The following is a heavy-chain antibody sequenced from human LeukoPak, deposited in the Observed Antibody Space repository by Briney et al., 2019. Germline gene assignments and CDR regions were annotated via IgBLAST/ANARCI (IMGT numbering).Heavy chain of an antibody. D-gene: IGHD1-20*01. CDR3: ARDDCNWNDGRLAGAFDI. V-gene: IGHV3-74*01. CDR1: GFTLSSSW. J-gene: IGHJ3*02. CDR2: ISGDGTTT. Sequence: GGSLRLSCAASGFTLSSSWMHWVRHVPGEGLVWVSRISGDGTTTTYADSVKGRFTISRDNAKNSLYLQMNSLRAEDTAVYYCARDDCNWNDGRLAGAFDIWGQGTMVTVSS.